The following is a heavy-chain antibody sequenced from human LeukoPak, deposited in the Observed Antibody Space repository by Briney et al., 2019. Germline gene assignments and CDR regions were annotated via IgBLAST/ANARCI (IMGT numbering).Heavy chain of an antibody. J-gene: IGHJ3*02. V-gene: IGHV4-59*08. CDR3: ARRRSYYDSSGYPTDAFDI. D-gene: IGHD3-22*01. CDR2: IYYSGST. CDR1: GGSISSYY. Sequence: SETLSLTCTVSGGSISSYYWSWIRQPPGKGLEWIGYIYYSGSTNYNPSLKSRVTISVDTSKNQFYLKLSSVTAADTAVYYCARRRSYYDSSGYPTDAFDIWGQGTMVTVSS.